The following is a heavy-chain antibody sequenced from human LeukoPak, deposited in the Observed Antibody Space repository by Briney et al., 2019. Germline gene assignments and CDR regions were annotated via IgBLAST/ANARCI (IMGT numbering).Heavy chain of an antibody. V-gene: IGHV4-59*01. Sequence: SETLSLTCTVSSGSLSDYYWNWIRQPPGKGLEWIGNIYHSGTTNHNPSLKSRVTISIDTSKKQFSLKLRSVTTADTAMYFCGRYYDSSGYSPFSYWGQGILVTVSS. J-gene: IGHJ4*02. CDR1: SGSLSDYY. D-gene: IGHD3-22*01. CDR3: GRYYDSSGYSPFSY. CDR2: IYHSGTT.